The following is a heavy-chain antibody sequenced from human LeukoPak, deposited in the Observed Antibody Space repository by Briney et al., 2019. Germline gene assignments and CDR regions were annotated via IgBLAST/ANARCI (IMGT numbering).Heavy chain of an antibody. Sequence: GGSLRLSCAASGFTFSSYDMNWVRQAPGKGLEWVSSISSSTYIYYADSVKGRFTISRDNAKNSLYLQMNSLRAEDTAVYYCARQLGSSSWDYWGQGTLVTVSS. CDR1: GFTFSSYD. V-gene: IGHV3-21*01. CDR2: ISSSTYI. J-gene: IGHJ4*02. D-gene: IGHD6-13*01. CDR3: ARQLGSSSWDY.